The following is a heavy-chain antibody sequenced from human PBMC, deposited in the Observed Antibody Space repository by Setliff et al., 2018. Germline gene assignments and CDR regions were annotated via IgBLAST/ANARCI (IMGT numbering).Heavy chain of an antibody. CDR2: IYYSGST. V-gene: IGHV4-39*07. J-gene: IGHJ6*03. CDR1: GGSISSSSYY. Sequence: SETLSLTCTVSGGSISSSSYYWGWIRQPPGKGLEWIGSIYYSGSTYYNPSLKSRVTISVDTSKNQFSLKLSSVTAADTAEYYCGRAEYYYGSGSFHPYYMDVWGQGTTVTVSS. D-gene: IGHD3-10*01. CDR3: GRAEYYYGSGSFHPYYMDV.